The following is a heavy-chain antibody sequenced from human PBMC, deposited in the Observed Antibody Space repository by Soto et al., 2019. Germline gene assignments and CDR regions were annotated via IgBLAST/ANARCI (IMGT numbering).Heavy chain of an antibody. Sequence: QEQLVQSGPEVKKPGTSVKVSCKSSGFTFTSPAMQWVRQARGQRLEWIGWIVVGTGSTNYAQKFQERVTMSRDTSTGTVYMEMRSLTYEDTAVYYCTAAKPDVSVAGKGFDYWGQGTLVTVSS. CDR1: GFTFTSPA. D-gene: IGHD6-19*01. CDR2: IVVGTGST. V-gene: IGHV1-58*02. CDR3: TAAKPDVSVAGKGFDY. J-gene: IGHJ4*02.